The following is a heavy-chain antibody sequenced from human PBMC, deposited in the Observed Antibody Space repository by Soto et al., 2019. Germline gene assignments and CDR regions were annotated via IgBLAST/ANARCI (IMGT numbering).Heavy chain of an antibody. J-gene: IGHJ6*02. CDR2: ISGSGGST. V-gene: IGHV3-23*01. Sequence: PGGSLRLSCAASGFTFSSYAMSWVRQAPGKGLEWVSAISGSGGSTYYADYVKGRFTISRDNSKNTLYLQMNSLRAEDTAVYYCAKGSPDPGIAAEPTKRKHYYYYYGMDVWGQGTTVTVSS. CDR1: GFTFSSYA. CDR3: AKGSPDPGIAAEPTKRKHYYYYYGMDV. D-gene: IGHD6-13*01.